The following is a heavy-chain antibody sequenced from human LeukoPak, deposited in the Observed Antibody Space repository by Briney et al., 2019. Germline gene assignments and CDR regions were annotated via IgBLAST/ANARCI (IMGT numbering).Heavy chain of an antibody. CDR1: GFTFGAYA. CDR3: TRDYGDYKGDY. Sequence: GGSLRLSCTGSGFTFGAYAVIWVRQAPGRGLEWVGFIRSKAYGGTTEYAASVKGRFTISRDDSKSIAYLQMDSLKTEDTAVYYCTRDYGDYKGDYWGQGTLVTVSS. CDR2: IRSKAYGGTT. V-gene: IGHV3-49*04. D-gene: IGHD4-17*01. J-gene: IGHJ4*02.